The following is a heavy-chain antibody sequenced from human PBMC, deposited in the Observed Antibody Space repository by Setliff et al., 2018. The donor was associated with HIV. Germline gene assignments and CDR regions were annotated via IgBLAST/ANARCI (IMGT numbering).Heavy chain of an antibody. J-gene: IGHJ3*01. CDR1: GFTFTSYA. V-gene: IGHV3-23*01. Sequence: GGSLRLSCAASGFTFTSYAMNWVRQAPGKGLEWVSSISGSGSTTYYADSVKGRLTISRDNSQNSLYLQMNSLRAEDTAVYYCARDRVVGATLDPLDLWGQGTMVTVSS. D-gene: IGHD1-26*01. CDR2: ISGSGSTT. CDR3: ARDRVVGATLDPLDL.